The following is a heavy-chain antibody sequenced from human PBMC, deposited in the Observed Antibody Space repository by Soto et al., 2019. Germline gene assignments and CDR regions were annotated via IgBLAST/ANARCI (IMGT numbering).Heavy chain of an antibody. J-gene: IGHJ4*02. V-gene: IGHV1-2*02. Sequence: QVQLVQSGAEVKKPGASVKVSCKTSGYFFTDYYIHWVRQAPGQGLEWMGWINPNSGGTTYAQKFQDKVTLTRATSTKTAYMQLSSLTSDDTAVYYCARGDRIAVFRGNPGYWGQGTLVTVSS. CDR3: ARGDRIAVFRGNPGY. D-gene: IGHD2-15*01. CDR1: GYFFTDYY. CDR2: INPNSGGT.